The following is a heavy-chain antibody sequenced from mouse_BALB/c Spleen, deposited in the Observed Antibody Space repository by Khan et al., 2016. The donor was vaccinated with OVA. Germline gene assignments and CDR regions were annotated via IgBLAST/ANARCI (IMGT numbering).Heavy chain of an antibody. J-gene: IGHJ3*01. CDR2: ISTYYGHA. Sequence: QQSGAELVRPGVLVKISCKGTGYTFTDFTMHWVRQSHVMSLEWMGVISTYYGHATYNQEFKDKSTLTVDKSTSTAYMELAIMTSEDSAIYYCTREEGGARFAYWGPGTLVTVSA. CDR1: GYTFTDFT. V-gene: IGHV1S137*01. D-gene: IGHD1-1*01. CDR3: TREEGGARFAY.